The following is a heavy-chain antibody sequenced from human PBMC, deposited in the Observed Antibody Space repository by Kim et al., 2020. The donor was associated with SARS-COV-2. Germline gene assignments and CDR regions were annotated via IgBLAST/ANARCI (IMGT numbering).Heavy chain of an antibody. V-gene: IGHV4-31*03. D-gene: IGHD3-3*01. CDR3: ASISDYDFWSGYPTPHEYFQH. CDR1: GGSISSGGYY. Sequence: SETLSLTCTVSGGSISSGGYYWSWIRQHPGKGLEWIGYIYYSGSTYYNPSLKSRVTISVDTSKNQFSLKLSSVTAADTAVYYCASISDYDFWSGYPTPHEYFQHWGQGTLVTVSS. J-gene: IGHJ1*01. CDR2: IYYSGST.